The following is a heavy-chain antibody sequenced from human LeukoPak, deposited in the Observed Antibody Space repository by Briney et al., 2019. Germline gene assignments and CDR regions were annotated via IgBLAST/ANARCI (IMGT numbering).Heavy chain of an antibody. CDR1: GGSISSSSYY. CDR3: TSSDY. J-gene: IGHJ4*02. Sequence: PSETLSLTCTVSGGSISSSSYYWGWIRQPPGKGLEWVSYISSSGSTIYYADSVKGRFTISRDNAKNSLYLQMNSLRAEDTAVYLCTSSDYWGQGTLVTVSS. CDR2: ISSSGSTI. V-gene: IGHV3-11*04.